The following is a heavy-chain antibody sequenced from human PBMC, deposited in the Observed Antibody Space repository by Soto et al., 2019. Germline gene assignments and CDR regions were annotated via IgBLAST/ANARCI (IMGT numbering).Heavy chain of an antibody. CDR3: ARDSVTMVRGVIINLTRSPYYYYGMDV. Sequence: QVQLVQSGAEVKKPGASVKVSCKASGYTFTSYGISWVRQAPGQGLEWMGWISAYNGNTNYAQKLQGRVTMTTDTSTSTAYMEQRSLRSAGTAVYYCARDSVTMVRGVIINLTRSPYYYYGMDVWGQGTTVTVSS. CDR2: ISAYNGNT. V-gene: IGHV1-18*01. J-gene: IGHJ6*02. CDR1: GYTFTSYG. D-gene: IGHD3-10*01.